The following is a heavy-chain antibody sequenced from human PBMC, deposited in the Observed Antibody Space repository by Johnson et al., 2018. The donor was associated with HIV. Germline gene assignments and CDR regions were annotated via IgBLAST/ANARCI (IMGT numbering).Heavy chain of an antibody. J-gene: IGHJ3*02. D-gene: IGHD6-6*01. CDR2: ITGSGGNT. V-gene: IGHV3-23*04. Sequence: VQLVESGGGLVNPGGSLRLSCAASGFTFTSYAMSWVRQAPGKGLEWVSLITGSGGNTYNADSVKGRFTISRDNSKNTLYLQMNSLRAEDTAVYYCAKEKEQLVSPRAGAFDIWGQGTMVTVSS. CDR3: AKEKEQLVSPRAGAFDI. CDR1: GFTFTSYA.